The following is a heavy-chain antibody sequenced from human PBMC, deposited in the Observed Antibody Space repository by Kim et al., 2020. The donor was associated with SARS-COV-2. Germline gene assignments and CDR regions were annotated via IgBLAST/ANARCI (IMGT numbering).Heavy chain of an antibody. CDR3: ARDDGNRVVDY. Sequence: GGSLRLSCVASGFTFSSYWMSWVRQAPGKGLEWVSKMKQDGSEKYYVDSVEGRFTISSDKDNNSLYVKMNIQRAEDTAVYYCARDDGNRVVDYWGQGPLATVSS. CDR1: GFTFSSYW. J-gene: IGHJ4*02. D-gene: IGHD1-26*01. CDR2: MKQDGSEK. V-gene: IGHV3-7*01.